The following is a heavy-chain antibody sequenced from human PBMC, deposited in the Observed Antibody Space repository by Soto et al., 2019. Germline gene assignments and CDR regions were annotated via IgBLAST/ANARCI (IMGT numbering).Heavy chain of an antibody. CDR2: IYTSGST. V-gene: IGHV4-4*07. D-gene: IGHD2-2*01. CDR1: GGSISSYY. J-gene: IGHJ6*02. Sequence: SETLSLTCTVTGGSISSYYWSWIRQPAGKGLEWIGRIYTSGSTNYNPSLKSRVTMSVDTSKNQFSLKLSSVTAADTAVYYCAREIVPAALGGYYYYYYGMDVWGQGTTVTVSS. CDR3: AREIVPAALGGYYYYYYGMDV.